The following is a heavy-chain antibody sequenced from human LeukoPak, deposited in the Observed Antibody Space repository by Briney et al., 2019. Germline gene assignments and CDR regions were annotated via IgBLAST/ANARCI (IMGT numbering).Heavy chain of an antibody. CDR2: ISAGADST. CDR3: ARGADRDYDS. V-gene: IGHV3-23*01. J-gene: IGHJ5*01. D-gene: IGHD4-17*01. CDR1: TFTFSSYA. Sequence: GGSLRLSCAASTFTFSSYAMSWVRQAPGKGLEWVSAISAGADSTYYADSVQGRFTISRDNSKNTLFLQMSGLRAEDTAVYFCARGADRDYDSWGQGTLVTVSS.